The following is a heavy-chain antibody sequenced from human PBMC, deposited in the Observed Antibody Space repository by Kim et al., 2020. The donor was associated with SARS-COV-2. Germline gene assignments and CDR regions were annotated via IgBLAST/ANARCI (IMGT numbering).Heavy chain of an antibody. CDR3: ARESSDSGLFDY. CDR2: INHSGST. Sequence: SETLSLTCAVYGGSFSGYYWSWIRQPPGKGLEWIGEINHSGSTNYNPSLKSRVTISVDTSKNQFSLKLSAVTAADTAVYYCARESSDSGLFDYWGQGTLV. V-gene: IGHV4-34*01. J-gene: IGHJ4*02. CDR1: GGSFSGYY. D-gene: IGHD1-26*01.